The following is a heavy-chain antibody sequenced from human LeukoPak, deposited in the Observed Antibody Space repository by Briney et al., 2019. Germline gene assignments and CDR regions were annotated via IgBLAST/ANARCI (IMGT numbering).Heavy chain of an antibody. J-gene: IGHJ6*02. Sequence: GGSLRLSCAASGFTFSIYGMHWVRQAPGKGLEWVAFIRYDGSSKYYADSVKGRFTISRDNSKNTLYLQMNSLRAEDTAVYYCAKDTDSSSWYMVSYYYYGMDVWGQGTTVTVSS. CDR3: AKDTDSSSWYMVSYYYYGMDV. D-gene: IGHD6-13*01. V-gene: IGHV3-30*02. CDR2: IRYDGSSK. CDR1: GFTFSIYG.